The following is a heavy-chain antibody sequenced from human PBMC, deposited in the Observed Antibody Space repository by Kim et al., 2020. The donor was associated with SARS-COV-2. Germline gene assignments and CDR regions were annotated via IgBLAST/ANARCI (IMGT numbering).Heavy chain of an antibody. J-gene: IGHJ4*02. V-gene: IGHV3-33*01. Sequence: KYSAASVKGRFTISRDNSKNTLYLQMNSLRAEDTAVYYCARTFDTYYFDLWGQGTLVTVSS. CDR3: ARTFDTYYFDL. CDR2: K. D-gene: IGHD5-18*01.